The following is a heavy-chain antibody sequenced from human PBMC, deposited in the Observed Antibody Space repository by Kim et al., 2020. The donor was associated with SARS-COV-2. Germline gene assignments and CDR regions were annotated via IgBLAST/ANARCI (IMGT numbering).Heavy chain of an antibody. Sequence: KGRFTICRDNSKNSLYLQMNSLRTEDTALYYCAKDFGYYDSKNYYYGMDVWGQGTTVTVSS. CDR3: AKDFGYYDSKNYYYGMDV. D-gene: IGHD3-22*01. J-gene: IGHJ6*02. V-gene: IGHV3-43*01.